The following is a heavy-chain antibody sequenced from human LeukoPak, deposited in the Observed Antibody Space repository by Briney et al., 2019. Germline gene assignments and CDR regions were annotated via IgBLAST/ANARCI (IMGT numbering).Heavy chain of an antibody. D-gene: IGHD3-22*01. V-gene: IGHV4-59*01. Sequence: SETLSLTCTVSGGSISSYYWSWIRQPPGKGLEWIGYIYYSGSTNYNPSLKSRVTISVDTSKNQSSLKLSSVTAADTAVYYCARVRYDSSGYYFDYWGQGTLVTVSS. CDR1: GGSISSYY. CDR2: IYYSGST. CDR3: ARVRYDSSGYYFDY. J-gene: IGHJ4*02.